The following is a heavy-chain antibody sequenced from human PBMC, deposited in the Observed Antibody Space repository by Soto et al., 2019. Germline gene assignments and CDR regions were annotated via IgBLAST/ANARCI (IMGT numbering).Heavy chain of an antibody. J-gene: IGHJ4*02. Sequence: SETLSLTCRVSGGTLSDYCWSWIRQSPGKGPEWIGNIYYSGNTNYNPSLKSRVTISVDMPKSLFSLKLNSVTAADTAVYYCARQLGLWQPLDYWGRGTLVTVSS. CDR1: GGTLSDYC. V-gene: IGHV4-59*01. CDR3: ARQLGLWQPLDY. D-gene: IGHD1-1*01. CDR2: IYYSGNT.